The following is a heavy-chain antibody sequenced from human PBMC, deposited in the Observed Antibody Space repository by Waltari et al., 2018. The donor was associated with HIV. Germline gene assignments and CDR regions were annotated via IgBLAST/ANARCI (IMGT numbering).Heavy chain of an antibody. Sequence: QVQLVESGGGVVQPGRSLRLSCAASGFTFSSCAMHWVRQAPGKGLEWVAVISYYGNNKDYADSVKGRFTISRDNSKNTLYLQMNSLRAEDTAVYYCAKGASGWSPGYWGQGTLVTVSS. D-gene: IGHD6-19*01. J-gene: IGHJ4*02. CDR3: AKGASGWSPGY. V-gene: IGHV3-30*18. CDR1: GFTFSSCA. CDR2: ISYYGNNK.